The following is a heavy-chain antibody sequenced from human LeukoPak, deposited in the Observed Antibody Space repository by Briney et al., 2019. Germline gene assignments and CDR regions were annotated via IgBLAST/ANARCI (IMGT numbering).Heavy chain of an antibody. CDR3: ARAFITMVRGVIKKPTDY. CDR1: GGTFISYA. J-gene: IGHJ4*02. V-gene: IGHV1-2*06. Sequence: ASVKVSCKASGGTFISYAISWVRQAPGQGLEWMGRINPNSGGTNYTQKFQGRVTMTRDTSISTAYMELSRLRSDDTAVYYCARAFITMVRGVIKKPTDYWGQGTLVTVSS. CDR2: INPNSGGT. D-gene: IGHD3-10*01.